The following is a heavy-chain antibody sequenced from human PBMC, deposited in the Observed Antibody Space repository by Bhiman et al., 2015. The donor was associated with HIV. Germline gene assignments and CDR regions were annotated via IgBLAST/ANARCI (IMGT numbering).Heavy chain of an antibody. V-gene: IGHV3-7*01. CDR1: GFTFRSYA. J-gene: IGHJ4*02. CDR2: MTSDGSDI. D-gene: IGHD6-13*01. CDR3: ASGHAIAAAGRD. Sequence: EVQLLESGGGLVQPGGSLRLSCVVSGFTFRSYAMSWVRQAPGKGLEWVSLMTSDGSDIYYSDSVKGRFTISRDNAKNSLYLQMNSLRAEDTAVYYCASGHAIAAAGRDWGQGTLVTVSS.